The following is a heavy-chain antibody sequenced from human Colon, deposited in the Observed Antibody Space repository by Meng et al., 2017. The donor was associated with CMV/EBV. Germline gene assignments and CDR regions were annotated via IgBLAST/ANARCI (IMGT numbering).Heavy chain of an antibody. Sequence: ASVKVSCKGSNYTFTNYGIAWVRQAPGQGLEWMGWISAYNGETKYEEKLQDRVTMTTDTSTSTVYMELRSLRSDDTAVYYCARGSSSTMFGDYYYGMDVWGQGTTVTVSS. CDR2: ISAYNGET. CDR1: NYTFTNYG. V-gene: IGHV1-18*01. CDR3: ARGSSSTMFGDYYYGMDV. D-gene: IGHD3-3*01. J-gene: IGHJ6*02.